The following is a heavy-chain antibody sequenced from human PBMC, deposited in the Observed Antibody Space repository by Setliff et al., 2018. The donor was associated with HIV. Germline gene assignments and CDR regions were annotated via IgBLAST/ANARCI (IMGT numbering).Heavy chain of an antibody. J-gene: IGHJ3*02. V-gene: IGHV4-59*01. CDR3: AREKSGAGLLGAFDI. CDR2: IYYSGST. Sequence: PSETLSLTCTVSGGSISSYYWSWIRQPPGKGLEWIGYIYYSGSTNYNPSLKSRVTISVDTSKNQFSLKLSSVTAADTAVYYCAREKSGAGLLGAFDIWGQGTMVTVSS. D-gene: IGHD1-26*01. CDR1: GGSISSYY.